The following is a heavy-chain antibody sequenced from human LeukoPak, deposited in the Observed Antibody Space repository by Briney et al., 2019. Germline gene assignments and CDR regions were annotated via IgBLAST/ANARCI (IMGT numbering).Heavy chain of an antibody. D-gene: IGHD6-13*01. CDR2: IYSGGST. Sequence: GGSLRLSCAASGFTVSSNYMSWVRQAPGKGLEWVSVIYSGGSTYYTDSVKGRFTISRDNSKNTLYLQMNSLRAEDTAVYYCARVERPGSSWFGTDYWGQGTLVTVSS. CDR1: GFTVSSNY. CDR3: ARVERPGSSWFGTDY. V-gene: IGHV3-53*01. J-gene: IGHJ4*02.